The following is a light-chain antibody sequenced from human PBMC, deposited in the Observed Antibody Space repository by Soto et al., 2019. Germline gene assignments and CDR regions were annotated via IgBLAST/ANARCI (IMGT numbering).Light chain of an antibody. V-gene: IGLV1-44*01. Sequence: QSVLTQPTSASGTPGQRVAISCSGTNSNIGSNIVNWYQQLARTAPKLLIYGDTQRPSRVPDRFSASKSGTSASLAISGLQSEDEADYYCATWDDSLKGWVFGGGTKLTVL. CDR1: NSNIGSNI. CDR3: ATWDDSLKGWV. J-gene: IGLJ3*02. CDR2: GDT.